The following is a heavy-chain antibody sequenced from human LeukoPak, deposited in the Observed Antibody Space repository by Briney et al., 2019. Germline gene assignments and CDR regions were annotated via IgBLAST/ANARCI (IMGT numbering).Heavy chain of an antibody. J-gene: IGHJ4*02. Sequence: GGSLRLSCVASGFTFSTNGMHWVRQAPGTGREWVALIRYDGSNKDYADSVKGRFIVSRDNSKNTLYMQMNSLRVEDTAVYYCVGVVVITPYWGQGTLVTVSS. D-gene: IGHD3-22*01. CDR1: GFTFSTNG. CDR3: VGVVVITPY. V-gene: IGHV3-30*02. CDR2: IRYDGSNK.